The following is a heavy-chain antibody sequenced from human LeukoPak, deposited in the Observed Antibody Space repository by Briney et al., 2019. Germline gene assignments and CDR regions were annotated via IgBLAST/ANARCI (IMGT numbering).Heavy chain of an antibody. Sequence: ASVKVSCKSSGYTFTNYDINWVRQATGQGFEWMGWMNPNIGNTGYAQKFQGRVTMTRNTAISTAYMELSSLRSEDTAAYYCARVSWELTTDIWGQGTMVTVSS. CDR2: MNPNIGNT. CDR3: ARVSWELTTDI. D-gene: IGHD1-26*01. V-gene: IGHV1-8*01. J-gene: IGHJ3*02. CDR1: GYTFTNYD.